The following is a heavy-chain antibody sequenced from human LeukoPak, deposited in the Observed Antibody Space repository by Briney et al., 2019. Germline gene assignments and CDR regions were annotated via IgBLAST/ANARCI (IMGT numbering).Heavy chain of an antibody. CDR1: GFAFSSYE. D-gene: IGHD3-10*01. J-gene: IGHJ3*02. V-gene: IGHV3-48*03. CDR2: ISSSGSTI. CDR3: ARDLWGPDADAFDI. Sequence: GGSLRLSCAASGFAFSSYEMNWVRQAPGKGLEWVSYISSSGSTIYYADSVKGRFTISRDNAKNSLYLQMNSLRAADTAVYYCARDLWGPDADAFDIWGQGTMVTVSS.